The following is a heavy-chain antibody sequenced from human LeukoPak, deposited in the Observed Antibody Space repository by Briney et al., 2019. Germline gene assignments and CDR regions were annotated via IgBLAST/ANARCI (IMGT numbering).Heavy chain of an antibody. CDR3: ATAQVYSSSWDDY. CDR1: GFTFSDYY. J-gene: IGHJ4*02. CDR2: IGSSSTNT. D-gene: IGHD6-13*01. V-gene: IGHV3-11*06. Sequence: PGGSLRLSCAASGFTFSDYYMSWIRQAPGKGLEWVLYIGSSSTNTNYADSVKGRFTISRDNSKNTLYLQMNTLRAEDTAVYYCATAQVYSSSWDDYWGQGTLVTVFS.